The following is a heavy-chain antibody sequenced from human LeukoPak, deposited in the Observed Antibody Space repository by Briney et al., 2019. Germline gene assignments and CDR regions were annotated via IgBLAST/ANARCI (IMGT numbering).Heavy chain of an antibody. V-gene: IGHV1-18*01. CDR2: VNIYNGNT. J-gene: IGHJ4*02. CDR3: ARDESVVALRY. D-gene: IGHD2-15*01. CDR1: GYTFTSYG. Sequence: ASVKVSCKASGYTFTSYGISWVRQAPGQGLEWMGWVNIYNGNTNYAQKLQGRVTMTTDTSTSTAYMELRSLRSDDTAVYYCARDESVVALRYWGQGTLVTVSS.